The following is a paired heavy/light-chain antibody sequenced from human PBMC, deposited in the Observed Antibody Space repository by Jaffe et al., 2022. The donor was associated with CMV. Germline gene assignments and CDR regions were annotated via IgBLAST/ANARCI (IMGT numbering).Light chain of an antibody. CDR1: HSINRN. Sequence: EMLMTQSPATLSVSPGERATLSCRTSHSINRNLAWYQQKPGQAPRLLIYDASTRATGIPDRFSGSGSGTDFTLTISRLQSEDFAIYFCQQYNNWWTFGQGTRVEIK. V-gene: IGKV3-15*01. CDR2: DAS. CDR3: QQYNNWWT. J-gene: IGKJ1*01.
Heavy chain of an antibody. CDR1: GFTFSTYG. D-gene: IGHD2-15*01. CDR3: ARGDYCSGGACYLDY. J-gene: IGHJ4*02. Sequence: EVQLVDSGGGLVKPGGSLRLSCAASGFTFSTYGMNWVRQAPGKGLEWVSYIDTVSNYIYYAASVRGRFTISRDNAKNSLFLQMYSLRAEDTAVYYCARGDYCSGGACYLDYWGLGTLVTVSS. CDR2: IDTVSNYI. V-gene: IGHV3-21*01.